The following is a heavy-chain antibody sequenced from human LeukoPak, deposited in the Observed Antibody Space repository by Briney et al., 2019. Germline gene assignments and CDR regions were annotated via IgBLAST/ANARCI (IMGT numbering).Heavy chain of an antibody. CDR1: GFTFSSYS. Sequence: GGSLRLSCAASGFTFSSYSMNWVRQAPGKGLEWVSSIGSSSSYIYYADSVKGGFTISRDNAKNSLYLQMNSLRAEDTAVYYCARGSGYDAPMPKLSDYWGQGSLVTVSS. CDR2: IGSSSSYI. V-gene: IGHV3-21*01. J-gene: IGHJ4*02. CDR3: ARGSGYDAPMPKLSDY. D-gene: IGHD5-12*01.